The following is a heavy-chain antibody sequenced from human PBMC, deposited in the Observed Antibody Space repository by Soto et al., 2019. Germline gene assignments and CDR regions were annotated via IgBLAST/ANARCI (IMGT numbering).Heavy chain of an antibody. CDR3: ARDRRDILTGYYNEDY. J-gene: IGHJ4*02. CDR1: VYTFTSYG. Sequence: SVKVSCKASVYTFTSYGISWVRQTPGQGLEWMGWISAYNGNTNYAQKLQGRVTMTTDTSTSTAYMELRSLRSDDTAVYYCARDRRDILTGYYNEDYWGQGTLVTVSS. D-gene: IGHD3-9*01. CDR2: ISAYNGNT. V-gene: IGHV1-18*01.